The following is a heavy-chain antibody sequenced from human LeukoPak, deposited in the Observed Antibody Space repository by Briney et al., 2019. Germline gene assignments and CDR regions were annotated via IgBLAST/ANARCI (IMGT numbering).Heavy chain of an antibody. CDR1: GGSFSGYY. CDR3: ARGRRGFGELLRRHAFDI. J-gene: IGHJ3*02. Sequence: PSETLSLTCAAYGGSFSGYYWSWIRQPPGKGLEWIGEINHSGSTNYNPSLKSRVTISVDTSKNQFSLKLSSVTAADTAVYYCARGRRGFGELLRRHAFDIWGQGTMVTVSS. CDR2: INHSGST. V-gene: IGHV4-34*01. D-gene: IGHD3-10*01.